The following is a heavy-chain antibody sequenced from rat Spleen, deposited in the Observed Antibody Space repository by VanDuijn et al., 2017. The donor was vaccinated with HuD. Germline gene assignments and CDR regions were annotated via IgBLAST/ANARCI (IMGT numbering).Heavy chain of an antibody. D-gene: IGHD1-2*01. J-gene: IGHJ3*01. CDR2: ISTGGGNT. V-gene: IGHV5S13*01. CDR1: GFTFSNYG. CDR3: ARDYRSHTDWFAY. Sequence: EVQLVESGGGLVQPGRSLKLSCAASGFTFSNYGMAWVRQTPTKGLEWVASISTGGGNTYYRDSVKGRFTISRHNARSTLYLQMDSLRSEDTATYYCARDYRSHTDWFAYWGQGTLVTVSS.